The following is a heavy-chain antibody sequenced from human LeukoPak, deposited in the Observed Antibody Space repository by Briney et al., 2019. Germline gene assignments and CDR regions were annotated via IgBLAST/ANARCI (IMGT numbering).Heavy chain of an antibody. CDR3: ARRIVGGHLGDY. J-gene: IGHJ4*02. Sequence: ASVKVSCKASGGTFSSYAISWVRQAPGQGLEWMGRIIPILGIANYAQKLQGRVTMTVDTSTSTAYMELRSLRSDDTAVYYCARRIVGGHLGDYWGQGTLVTVSS. CDR2: IIPILGIA. D-gene: IGHD1-26*01. V-gene: IGHV1-69*04. CDR1: GGTFSSYA.